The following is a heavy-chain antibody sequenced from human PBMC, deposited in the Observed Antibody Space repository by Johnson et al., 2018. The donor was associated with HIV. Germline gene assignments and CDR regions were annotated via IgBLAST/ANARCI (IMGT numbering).Heavy chain of an antibody. V-gene: IGHV3-33*06. D-gene: IGHD1-26*01. CDR2: RWYDGRKK. J-gene: IGHJ3*02. Sequence: QVQLVESGGGVVQPGRSLRLSCAASGFTFSSYGMHWVRQAPGKGLEGVAVRWYDGRKKYYADPVKGRFTISRDNSKNTLYLQMNSLRAEDTAVYYCAKDSNRWELLQDAFDIWGQGAMVTVSS. CDR3: AKDSNRWELLQDAFDI. CDR1: GFTFSSYG.